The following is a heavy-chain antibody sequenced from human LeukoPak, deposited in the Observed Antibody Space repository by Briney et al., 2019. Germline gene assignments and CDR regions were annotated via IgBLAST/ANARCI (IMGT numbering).Heavy chain of an antibody. D-gene: IGHD5-24*01. J-gene: IGHJ4*02. CDR2: INHSGST. V-gene: IGHV4-34*01. CDR1: GFTFSSYS. CDR3: ARSRRWLPLDY. Sequence: GSLRLSCAASGFTFSSYSMNWVRQAPGKGPEWIGEINHSGSTNYNPSLKSRVTISVDTSKNQFSLKLSSVTAADTAVYYCARSRRWLPLDYWGQGTLVTVSS.